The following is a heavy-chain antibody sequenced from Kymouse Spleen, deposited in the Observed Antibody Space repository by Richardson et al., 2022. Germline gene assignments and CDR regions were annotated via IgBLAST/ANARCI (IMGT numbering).Heavy chain of an antibody. J-gene: IGHJ6*02. Sequence: EVQLVESGGGLVQPGRSLRLSCAASGFTFDDYAMHWVRQAPGKGLEWVSGISWNSGSIGYADSVKGRFTISRDNAKNSLYLQMNSLRAEDTALYYCAKTITGGYYYGMDVWGQGTTVTVSS. CDR3: AKTITGGYYYGMDV. CDR1: GFTFDDYA. CDR2: ISWNSGSI. V-gene: IGHV3-9*01. D-gene: IGHD1-20*01,IGHD1-7*01.